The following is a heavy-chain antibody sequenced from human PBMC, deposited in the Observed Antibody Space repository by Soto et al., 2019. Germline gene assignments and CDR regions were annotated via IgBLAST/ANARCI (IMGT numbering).Heavy chain of an antibody. CDR3: ARDYDSSGPTMGFDY. V-gene: IGHV4-59*01. CDR1: GGSISSYY. D-gene: IGHD3-22*01. CDR2: IYYSGST. Sequence: ETLSLTCTVSGGSISSYYWSWIRQPPGKGLEWIGYIYYSGSTNYNPSLKSRVTISVDTSKNQFSLKLSSVTAADTAVYYCARDYDSSGPTMGFDYWGQGTLVTVS. J-gene: IGHJ4*02.